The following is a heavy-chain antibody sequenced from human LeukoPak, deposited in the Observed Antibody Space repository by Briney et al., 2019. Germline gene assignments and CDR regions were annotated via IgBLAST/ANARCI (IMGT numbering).Heavy chain of an antibody. J-gene: IGHJ5*02. Sequence: GGSLRLSCTASGFTFSTYGMHWVRQAPGKGLEWVTLISYDGSTKYYSDSVKGRFTLSRDNSKNTLYLQMNSLRAEDTAVYYCARDRSGGDILTANWFDPWGQGTLVTVSS. CDR2: ISYDGSTK. CDR3: ARDRSGGDILTANWFDP. CDR1: GFTFSTYG. V-gene: IGHV3-30*03. D-gene: IGHD3-9*01.